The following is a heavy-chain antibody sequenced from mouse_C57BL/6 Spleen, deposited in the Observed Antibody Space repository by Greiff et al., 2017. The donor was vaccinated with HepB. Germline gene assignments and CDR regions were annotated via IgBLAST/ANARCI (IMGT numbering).Heavy chain of an antibody. CDR3: ARPIYYEFDY. CDR1: GYTFSSSW. J-gene: IGHJ2*01. V-gene: IGHV1-82*01. Sequence: QVQLKESGPELVKPGASVKISCKASGYTFSSSWMNWVKQRPGKGLEWIGRISPGDGDTNYNGKFKGKATLTADKSYSTAYMQLSSLTSEDSAVDVCARPIYYEFDYWGQGTTLTVSS. CDR2: ISPGDGDT. D-gene: IGHD2-4*01.